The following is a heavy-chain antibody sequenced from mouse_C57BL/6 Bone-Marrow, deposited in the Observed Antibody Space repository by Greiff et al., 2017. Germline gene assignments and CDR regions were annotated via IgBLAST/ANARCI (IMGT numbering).Heavy chain of an antibody. CDR3: ARRIYYDYDGYAMDY. V-gene: IGHV1-81*01. D-gene: IGHD2-4*01. Sequence: QVQLQQSGAELARPGASVKLSCKASGYTFTSYGISWVKQRTGQGLEWIGEIYPRSGNTYYNEKFKGKATLTADKSSSTAYMELRSLTSEDSAVYFCARRIYYDYDGYAMDYWGQGTSGTVSS. J-gene: IGHJ4*01. CDR2: IYPRSGNT. CDR1: GYTFTSYG.